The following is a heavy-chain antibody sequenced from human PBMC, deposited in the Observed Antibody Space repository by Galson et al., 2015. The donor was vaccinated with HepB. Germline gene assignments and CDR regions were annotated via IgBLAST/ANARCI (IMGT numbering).Heavy chain of an antibody. CDR2: ISAYNGNT. CDR3: ARGPDYYDSSAYTVDY. V-gene: IGHV1-18*01. Sequence: VKVSCKASGYTFTSYGISWVRQAPGQGLEWMGWISAYNGNTNYAQKLQGRVTMTTDTSTSTAYMELRSLRSDDTAVYYCARGPDYYDSSAYTVDYWGQGTLVTVSS. J-gene: IGHJ4*02. D-gene: IGHD3-22*01. CDR1: GYTFTSYG.